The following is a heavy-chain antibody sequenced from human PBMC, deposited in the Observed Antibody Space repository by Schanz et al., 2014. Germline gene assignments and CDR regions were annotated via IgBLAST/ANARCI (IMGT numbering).Heavy chain of an antibody. CDR2: INWNGGST. V-gene: IGHV3-23*01. Sequence: EVQLLESGGGLVQPGGSLRISCAASGFTFSGYAMSWVRQAPGKGLEWVSGINWNGGSTGYADSVKGRFIISRDNSKNTLYLQVNSLRAEDTAVYYCAKHVRSLTGNDYWGQGTLVTVSS. D-gene: IGHD3-9*01. J-gene: IGHJ4*02. CDR3: AKHVRSLTGNDY. CDR1: GFTFSGYA.